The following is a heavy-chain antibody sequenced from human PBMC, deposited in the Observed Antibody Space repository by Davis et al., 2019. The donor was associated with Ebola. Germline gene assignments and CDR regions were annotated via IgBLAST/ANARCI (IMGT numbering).Heavy chain of an antibody. Sequence: PGGSLRLSCAASGFTFSSYGMHWVRQAPGKGLEWVAVIWYDGSNKYYADSVKGRFTISRDNSKNTLYLQMNSLRAEDTAVYYCARDYGTMVQGVIGGAHPTLDVWGQGTTVTVSS. V-gene: IGHV3-33*01. CDR3: ARDYGTMVQGVIGGAHPTLDV. D-gene: IGHD3-10*01. J-gene: IGHJ6*02. CDR1: GFTFSSYG. CDR2: IWYDGSNK.